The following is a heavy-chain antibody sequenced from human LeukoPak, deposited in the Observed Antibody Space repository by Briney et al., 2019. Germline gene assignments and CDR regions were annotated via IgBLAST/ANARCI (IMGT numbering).Heavy chain of an antibody. CDR2: MNPNSGNT. J-gene: IGHJ4*02. D-gene: IGHD1-26*01. Sequence: ASVKVSCKASGYTFTSYDINWVRQATGQGLEWMGWMNPNSGNTGYARKFQGRVTMTRNTSISTAYMELSSLRSEDTAVYYCARGGGVVGATSYYFDYWGQGTLVTVSS. V-gene: IGHV1-8*01. CDR1: GYTFTSYD. CDR3: ARGGGVVGATSYYFDY.